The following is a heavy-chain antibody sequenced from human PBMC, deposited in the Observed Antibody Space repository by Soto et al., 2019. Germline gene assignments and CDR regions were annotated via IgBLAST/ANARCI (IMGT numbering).Heavy chain of an antibody. CDR3: ARDNYGGNTGWFDP. CDR1: GGSISSGGYS. J-gene: IGHJ5*02. Sequence: PSETLSLTCAVSGGSISSGGYSWSWIRQPPGKGLEWIGYIYHSGSTYYNPSLKSRVTISVDRSKNQFSLKLSPVTAADTAVYYCARDNYGGNTGWFDPWGQGTLVTVSS. CDR2: IYHSGST. D-gene: IGHD4-17*01. V-gene: IGHV4-30-2*01.